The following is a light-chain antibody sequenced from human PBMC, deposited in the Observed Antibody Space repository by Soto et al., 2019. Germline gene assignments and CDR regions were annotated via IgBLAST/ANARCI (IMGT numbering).Light chain of an antibody. CDR3: QQYNSHFWT. CDR2: DAS. J-gene: IGKJ1*01. CDR1: QSLNSL. V-gene: IGKV1-5*01. Sequence: DIQMSQSPSTLSASVGDRVTITCRASQSLNSLLAWYQQKPGRAPKFLIYDASTVESGVPSRFSGSGSGTEFTLTISDLQPDDFATYYCQQYNSHFWTFGQGAKVDI.